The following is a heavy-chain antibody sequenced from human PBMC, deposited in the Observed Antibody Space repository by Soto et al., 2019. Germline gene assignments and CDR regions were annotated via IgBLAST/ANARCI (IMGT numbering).Heavy chain of an antibody. Sequence: GGSLRLSCAASGFTFSSYSMNWVRQAPGKGLEWVSYISSSSSTIYYADSVKGRFTISRDNAKNSLYLQMNSLRAEDTAVYYCARVLRFLEWSSIPTPIDIWGQGTMVTVSS. V-gene: IGHV3-48*01. D-gene: IGHD3-3*01. CDR3: ARVLRFLEWSSIPTPIDI. CDR2: ISSSSSTI. CDR1: GFTFSSYS. J-gene: IGHJ3*02.